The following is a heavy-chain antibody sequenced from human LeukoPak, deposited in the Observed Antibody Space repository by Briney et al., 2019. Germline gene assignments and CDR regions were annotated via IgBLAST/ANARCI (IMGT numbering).Heavy chain of an antibody. V-gene: IGHV3-23*01. CDR3: AKSPSIAVAANAYDY. D-gene: IGHD6-19*01. CDR2: ISGSGGST. J-gene: IGHJ4*02. CDR1: GFMFSDYA. Sequence: GGSLSLSCAASGFMFSDYAMSWVRQAPGKGLEWVSGISGSGGSTYHADSVKGRFTISRDNSKNTLYLQINSLRAEDTAVYYCAKSPSIAVAANAYDYWGQGTLVTVSS.